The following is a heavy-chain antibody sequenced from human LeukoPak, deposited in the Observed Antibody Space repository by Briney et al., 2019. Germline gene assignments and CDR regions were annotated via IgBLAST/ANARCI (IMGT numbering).Heavy chain of an antibody. CDR1: GGSISSSSYY. D-gene: IGHD5-18*01. J-gene: IGHJ4*02. V-gene: IGHV4-39*07. Sequence: SETLSLTCTVSGGSISSSSYYWGWIRQPPGKGLEWIGSIYYSGSTYYNPSLKSRVTISVDTSKNQFSLKLSSVTAADTAVYYCARGGYSYGYDFDYWGQGTLVTVSS. CDR3: ARGGYSYGYDFDY. CDR2: IYYSGST.